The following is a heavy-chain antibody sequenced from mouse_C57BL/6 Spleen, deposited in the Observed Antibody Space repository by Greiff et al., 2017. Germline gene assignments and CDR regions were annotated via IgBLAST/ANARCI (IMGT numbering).Heavy chain of an antibody. CDR1: GYAFSSSW. J-gene: IGHJ4*01. CDR2: IYPGDGDT. Sequence: QVQLQPSGPELVKPGASVKISCKASGYAFSSSWMNWVKQRPGKGLEWLGRIYPGDGDTNYNGTFKGKATMTADKSASTAYMQLSSLTSEDSAVYFCASNYEEGMDDWGQGTSVTVAS. CDR3: ASNYEEGMDD. D-gene: IGHD2-1*01. V-gene: IGHV1-82*01.